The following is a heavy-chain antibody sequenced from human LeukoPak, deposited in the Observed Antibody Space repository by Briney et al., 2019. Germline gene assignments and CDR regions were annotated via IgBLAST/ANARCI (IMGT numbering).Heavy chain of an antibody. J-gene: IGHJ3*02. CDR3: ARGPYYYDGSGAFDI. CDR2: IYTSGST. V-gene: IGHV4-39*07. D-gene: IGHD3-22*01. CDR1: GGSISSSSYY. Sequence: SETLSLTCTVSGGSISSSSYYWGWIRQPPGKGLEWIGRIYTSGSTNYNPSLKSRVTISVDTSKNQFSLKLSSVTAADTAVYYCARGPYYYDGSGAFDIWGQGTMVTVSS.